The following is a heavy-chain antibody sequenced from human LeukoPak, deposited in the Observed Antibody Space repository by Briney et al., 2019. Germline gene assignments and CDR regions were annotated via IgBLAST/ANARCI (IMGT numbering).Heavy chain of an antibody. CDR2: ISGSGGST. J-gene: IGHJ4*02. CDR1: GFTFSSDA. Sequence: GGSLRLSCAASGFTFSSDAMSWVRQAPGKGLEWVSAISGSGGSTYYADSVKGRFTISRDNSKNTLYLQMNSLRAEDTAVYYCAKDHLPYCSGGSCYPIGYWGQGTLVTVSS. CDR3: AKDHLPYCSGGSCYPIGY. D-gene: IGHD2-15*01. V-gene: IGHV3-23*01.